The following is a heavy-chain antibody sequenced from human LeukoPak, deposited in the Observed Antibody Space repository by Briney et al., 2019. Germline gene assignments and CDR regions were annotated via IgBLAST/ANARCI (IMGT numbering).Heavy chain of an antibody. V-gene: IGHV1-2*02. Sequence: ASVKVSCKAPGYTFTGYYMHWVRQAPGQGLEWMGWINPNSGGTNYAQKFQGRVTMTRDTSISTAYMELSRLRSDDTAVYYCARDLEMATPSDAWGQGTLVTVSS. CDR1: GYTFTGYY. J-gene: IGHJ5*02. CDR2: INPNSGGT. CDR3: ARDLEMATPSDA. D-gene: IGHD5-12*01.